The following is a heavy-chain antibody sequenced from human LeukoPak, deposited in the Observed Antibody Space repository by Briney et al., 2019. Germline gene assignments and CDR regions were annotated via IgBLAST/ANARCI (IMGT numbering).Heavy chain of an antibody. V-gene: IGHV3-66*01. CDR1: GFTVSSNY. Sequence: PGGSLRLSCAASGFTVSSNYMSWVRQAPGKGLEWVSVIYSGGSTYYADSVKGRFTISRDNSKNTLYLQMNSLRAEDTAVYYCARDPPSGIAAAGTGYFDYWGQGTLVTVSS. J-gene: IGHJ4*02. CDR3: ARDPPSGIAAAGTGYFDY. CDR2: IYSGGST. D-gene: IGHD6-13*01.